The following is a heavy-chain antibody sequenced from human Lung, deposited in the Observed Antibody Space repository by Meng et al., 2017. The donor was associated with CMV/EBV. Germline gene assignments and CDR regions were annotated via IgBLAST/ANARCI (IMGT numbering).Heavy chain of an antibody. CDR3: AKDRCGSASCSLGMDV. Sequence: GEXXTISCVASGFTFSTYGMSWVRQAPGKGLEWVSVIRGSDGSTHYADSAKGRFTISRDNSKNTLFLQMNSLRADDTAVYYCAKDRCGSASCSLGMDVWGQGTXVTVSS. CDR2: IRGSDGST. D-gene: IGHD2-2*01. V-gene: IGHV3-23*01. CDR1: GFTFSTYG. J-gene: IGHJ6*02.